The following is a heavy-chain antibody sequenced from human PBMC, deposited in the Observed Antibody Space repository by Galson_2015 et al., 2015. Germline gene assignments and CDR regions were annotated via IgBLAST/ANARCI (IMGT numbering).Heavy chain of an antibody. CDR2: INTYTGDP. CDR1: GYTFSDYA. D-gene: IGHD6-19*01. CDR3: ARDESGGFYRSDAFDI. J-gene: IGHJ3*02. Sequence: SVKVSCKASGYTFSDYAINWVRQAPGQGLEWMGWINTYTGDPMYAQGFTGRFVFSLDTSVTTAYLQITSLKAEDTAVYFCARDESGGFYRSDAFDIWGQGTMVTVSS. V-gene: IGHV7-4-1*02.